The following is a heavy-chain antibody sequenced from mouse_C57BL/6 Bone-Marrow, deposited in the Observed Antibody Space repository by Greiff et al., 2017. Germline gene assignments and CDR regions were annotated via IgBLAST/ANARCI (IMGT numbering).Heavy chain of an antibody. D-gene: IGHD1-1*01. J-gene: IGHJ4*01. CDR3: ARLGLSTGDAMDD. CDR1: GYTFTDYY. CDR2: INPNNGGT. V-gene: IGHV1-26*01. Sequence: EVQLQQSGPELVKPGASVKISCKASGYTFTDYYMNWVKQSHGKSLEWIGDINPNNGGTSYNQKFTGKDTLTVDKSSSTACMELRSLTSEDSAVYYWARLGLSTGDAMDDWGQGTSVTVSS.